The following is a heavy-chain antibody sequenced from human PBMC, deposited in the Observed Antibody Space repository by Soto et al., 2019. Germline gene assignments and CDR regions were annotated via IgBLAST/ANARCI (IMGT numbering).Heavy chain of an antibody. V-gene: IGHV4-31*03. J-gene: IGHJ6*02. CDR3: ARGGRIAAAGYYYYYGMDV. D-gene: IGHD6-13*01. CDR1: GGSISSGGYY. CDR2: IYYSGST. Sequence: SETLSLTCTVSGGSISSGGYYWSWIRQHPGKGLEWIGYIYYSGSTYYNPSLKSRVTISVDTSKNQFSLKLSSVTAADTAVYYCARGGRIAAAGYYYYYGMDVWGQGTTVTVSS.